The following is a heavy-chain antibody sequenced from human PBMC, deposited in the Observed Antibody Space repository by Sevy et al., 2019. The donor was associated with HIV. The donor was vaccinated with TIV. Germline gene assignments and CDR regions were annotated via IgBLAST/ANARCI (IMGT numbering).Heavy chain of an antibody. D-gene: IGHD3-3*01. V-gene: IGHV3-21*01. CDR1: GFTFSTYS. Sequence: GGSLRLSCAASGFTFSTYSMNCVRQAPGRGLEWVSSISSTSNYIYYADSVKGRFTISRDNAKNSLYLQMNSLRAEDSAAFHCARGYDFWSANYSPDWYFDLWGRGTRVTVSS. CDR2: ISSTSNYI. J-gene: IGHJ2*01. CDR3: ARGYDFWSANYSPDWYFDL.